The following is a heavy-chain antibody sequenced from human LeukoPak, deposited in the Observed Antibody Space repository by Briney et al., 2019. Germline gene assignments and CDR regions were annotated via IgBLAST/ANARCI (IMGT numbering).Heavy chain of an antibody. CDR1: GFTFSSYA. CDR3: AKGIDLYSGYDSVSMGVDY. Sequence: GGSLRLSCAASGFTFSSYAMSWVRQAPGKGLEWVSAISGSGGSTYYADSVKGRFTISRDNSKNTLYLQMNSLRAEDTAVYYCAKGIDLYSGYDSVSMGVDYWGQGTLVTVSS. D-gene: IGHD5-12*01. V-gene: IGHV3-23*01. CDR2: ISGSGGST. J-gene: IGHJ4*02.